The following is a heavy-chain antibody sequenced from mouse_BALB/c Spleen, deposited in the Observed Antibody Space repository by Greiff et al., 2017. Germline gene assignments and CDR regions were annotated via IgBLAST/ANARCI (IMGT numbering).Heavy chain of an antibody. CDR3: ARESYWHFDV. V-gene: IGHV2-9*02. Sequence: QVQLQQSGPGLVAPSQSLSITCTVSGFSLTSYGVHWVRQPPGKGLEWLGVIWAGGSTNYNSALMSRLSISKDNSKSQVFLKMNRLQTDDTAMYYCARESYWHFDVWGAGTTVTVSA. CDR1: GFSLTSYG. J-gene: IGHJ1*01. CDR2: IWAGGST.